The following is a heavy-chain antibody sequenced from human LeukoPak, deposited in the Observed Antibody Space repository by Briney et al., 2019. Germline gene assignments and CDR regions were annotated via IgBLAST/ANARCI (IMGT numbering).Heavy chain of an antibody. D-gene: IGHD3-22*01. CDR3: ARSPTYYYDTTGYRYFHY. J-gene: IGHJ4*02. CDR1: GFTVSSNY. V-gene: IGHV3-23*01. CDR2: ISGSGGST. Sequence: GGSLRLSCAASGFTVSSNYMSWVRQAPGKGLEWASAISGSGGSTYYADSVKGRFTISRDNSKNTLYLQMNSLRAEDTAVYYCARSPTYYYDTTGYRYFHYWGQGTLVTVSS.